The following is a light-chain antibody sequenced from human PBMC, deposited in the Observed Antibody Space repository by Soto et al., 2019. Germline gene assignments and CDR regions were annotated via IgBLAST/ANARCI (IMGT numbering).Light chain of an antibody. CDR1: QSVSGNY. V-gene: IGKV3-20*01. CDR2: GAS. CDR3: QHFASSFFA. Sequence: EIVLTQSPGTLSLSPGERATLSCRVSQSVSGNYLAWYRQKPGQALRLLIYGASTKATGIPDRFSGSGSGTDFTLTISRLEPEDFAVYFCQHFASSFFAFGQGTRLEIK. J-gene: IGKJ5*01.